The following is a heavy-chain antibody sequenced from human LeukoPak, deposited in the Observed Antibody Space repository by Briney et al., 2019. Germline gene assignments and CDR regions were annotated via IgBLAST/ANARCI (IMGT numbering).Heavy chain of an antibody. CDR1: GFTFSSYA. Sequence: GGSLRLACAASGFTFSSYAMHWVRQAPGKGLEWVAVISYDVSNKYYADSVKGRFTISRDNSKNTLYLQMNSLRAEDTAVYYCARAYRYCSSTSCYREDFKIDYWGQGTLVTVSS. J-gene: IGHJ4*02. D-gene: IGHD2-2*01. CDR2: ISYDVSNK. V-gene: IGHV3-30*04. CDR3: ARAYRYCSSTSCYREDFKIDY.